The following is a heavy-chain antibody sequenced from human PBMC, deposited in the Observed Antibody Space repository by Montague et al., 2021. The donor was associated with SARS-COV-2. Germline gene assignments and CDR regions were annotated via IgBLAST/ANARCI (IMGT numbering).Heavy chain of an antibody. CDR3: AREGGITFFGVVILYYFGY. CDR2: IYTSGST. CDR1: GGSISNGSYY. Sequence: TLSLTCTVSGGSISNGSYYWSWIRQPAGKGLEWIGRIYTSGSTNYXPSLKSRVIISVDTSKNQFSLKLSSVTAADTAVYYCAREGGITFFGVVILYYFGYWGQGTLVTVSS. V-gene: IGHV4-61*02. J-gene: IGHJ4*02. D-gene: IGHD3-3*01.